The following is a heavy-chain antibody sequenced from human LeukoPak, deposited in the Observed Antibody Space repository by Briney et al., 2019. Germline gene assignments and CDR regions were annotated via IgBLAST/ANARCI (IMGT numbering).Heavy chain of an antibody. D-gene: IGHD6-13*01. CDR2: IYYSGST. Sequence: SETLSLTCTVSGGSISSYYWSWIRQPPGKGLEWIGYIYYSGSTNYNPSLKSRVTISVDTSKNQFSLKLSSVTAADTAVYYCARRIARIAAPWGYFDYWGQGTLVTVSS. J-gene: IGHJ4*02. V-gene: IGHV4-59*08. CDR3: ARRIARIAAPWGYFDY. CDR1: GGSISSYY.